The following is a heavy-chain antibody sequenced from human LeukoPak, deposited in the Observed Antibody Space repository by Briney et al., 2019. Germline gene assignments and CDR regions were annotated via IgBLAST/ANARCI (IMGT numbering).Heavy chain of an antibody. D-gene: IGHD6-13*01. CDR2: IIPIFGTA. V-gene: IGHV1-69*13. CDR3: ARAVEGYSSSQEDY. CDR1: GGTFSSYA. Sequence: ASAKVSYKASGGTFSSYAISWVRQAPGQGLEWMGGIIPIFGTANYAQKFQGRVTITADESTSTAYMELSSLRSEDTAVYYCARAVEGYSSSQEDYWGQGTLVTVSS. J-gene: IGHJ4*02.